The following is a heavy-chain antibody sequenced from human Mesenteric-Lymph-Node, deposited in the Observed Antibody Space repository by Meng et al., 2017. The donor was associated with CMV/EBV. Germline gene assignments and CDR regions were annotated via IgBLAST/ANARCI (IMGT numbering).Heavy chain of an antibody. J-gene: IGHJ4*02. CDR2: ISSSGSTI. CDR1: GFTFSSYE. D-gene: IGHD3-10*01. V-gene: IGHV3-48*03. CDR3: ARALTILALDY. Sequence: GGSLRLSCAASGFTFSSYEMNWVRQAPGKGLEWVSYISSSGSTIYYADSVKGRFTISRDNAKNSLYLQMNSLRAEDTAVYYCARALTILALDYWGQGTLVTVSS.